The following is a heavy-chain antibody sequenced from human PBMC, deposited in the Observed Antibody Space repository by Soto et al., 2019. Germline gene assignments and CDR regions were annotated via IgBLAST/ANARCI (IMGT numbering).Heavy chain of an antibody. Sequence: GGSLRLSCAASGFTFSSYAMSWVRQAPGKGLEWVSAISGSGGSTYYADSVKGRFTISRDNSKNTLYLQMNSLRAEDTAVYYCAKGSGHAGGLLVPGLQLWFLGDYYYGMDVWGQGTTVTVSS. CDR2: ISGSGGST. D-gene: IGHD5-18*01. V-gene: IGHV3-23*01. J-gene: IGHJ6*02. CDR1: GFTFSSYA. CDR3: AKGSGHAGGLLVPGLQLWFLGDYYYGMDV.